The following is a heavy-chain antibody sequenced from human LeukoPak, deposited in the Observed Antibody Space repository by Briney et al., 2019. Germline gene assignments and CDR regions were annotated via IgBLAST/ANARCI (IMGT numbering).Heavy chain of an antibody. Sequence: GGSLRLSCAASGFTFSSYSMNWVRQAPGKGLEWVSYISSSSSTIYYADSVKGRFTISRDNARNSLYLQMNSLRDEDTAVYYCARDRNPLYYDFWSGYSTWGQGTLVTVSS. D-gene: IGHD3-3*01. CDR1: GFTFSSYS. CDR2: ISSSSSTI. V-gene: IGHV3-48*02. CDR3: ARDRNPLYYDFWSGYST. J-gene: IGHJ5*02.